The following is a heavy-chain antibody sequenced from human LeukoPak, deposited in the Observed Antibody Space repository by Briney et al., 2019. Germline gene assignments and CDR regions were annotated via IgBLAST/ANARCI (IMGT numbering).Heavy chain of an antibody. CDR1: GYTFNTFG. CDR2: ISGYNGDT. J-gene: IGHJ5*02. Sequence: GASVKLSCKASGYTFNTFGVAWVRQAPGQGLEWMGWISGYNGDTDYAANLQGRVTLTTDTSTNTAYMELRSLRSDDAAVYYCARSGDGNWFDPWGQGTLVTVSS. CDR3: ARSGDGNWFDP. D-gene: IGHD4-17*01. V-gene: IGHV1-18*01.